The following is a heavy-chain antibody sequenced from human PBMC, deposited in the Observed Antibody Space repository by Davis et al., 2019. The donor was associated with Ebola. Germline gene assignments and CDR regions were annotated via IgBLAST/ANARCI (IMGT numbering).Heavy chain of an antibody. Sequence: GESLKISCAASGFTFSSYSMYWVRQAPGKGLAWVSYISSSSSTIYYADSVKGRFTISRDNAKNSLYLQMNSLRAEDTAVYYCSVSNSVDYWGQGTLVTVSS. J-gene: IGHJ4*02. CDR3: SVSNSVDY. D-gene: IGHD4-23*01. CDR1: GFTFSSYS. V-gene: IGHV3-48*01. CDR2: ISSSSSTI.